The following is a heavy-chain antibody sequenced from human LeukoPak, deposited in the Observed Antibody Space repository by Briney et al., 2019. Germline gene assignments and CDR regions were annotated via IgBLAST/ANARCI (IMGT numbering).Heavy chain of an antibody. J-gene: IGHJ4*02. CDR3: ARARPGYDTPPYYFDF. CDR2: IISSSSVI. CDR1: GFTFSSYS. D-gene: IGHD3-16*01. V-gene: IGHV3-48*01. Sequence: SGGSLRLSCATSGFTFSSYSMNWVRQAQGKGLEWISYIISSSSVIYYADSVKGRFTTSRDNAKSSLYLQMNSLRAEDTAVYYCARARPGYDTPPYYFDFWGQGTLVTVSS.